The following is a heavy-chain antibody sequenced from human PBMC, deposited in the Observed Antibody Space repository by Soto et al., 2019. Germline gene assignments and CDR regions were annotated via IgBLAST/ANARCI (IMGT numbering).Heavy chain of an antibody. Sequence: SETLSLTCTVSGGSISSFFWSWIRQPPGKGLEWIGYIYYSGSTKYNPSLKSRVTISVDTSKNQFSLKLTSVTAADTAVYYCARVIGGWYEHDYWGQGTLVTVSS. D-gene: IGHD6-19*01. CDR1: GGSISSFF. J-gene: IGHJ4*02. CDR2: IYYSGST. V-gene: IGHV4-59*01. CDR3: ARVIGGWYEHDY.